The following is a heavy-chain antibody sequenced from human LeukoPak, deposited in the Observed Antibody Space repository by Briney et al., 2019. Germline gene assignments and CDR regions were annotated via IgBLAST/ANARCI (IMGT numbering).Heavy chain of an antibody. CDR3: ARDGIRSVGYDILTGYYNDY. CDR2: INLNSGGT. V-gene: IGHV1-2*02. CDR1: GYTFTGYY. Sequence: ASVTVSCKASGYTFTGYYMHWVRQAPGQGLEWMGWINLNSGGTNYAQKFQGRVTMTRDTSISTAYMELSRLRSDDTAVYYCARDGIRSVGYDILTGYYNDYWGQGTLVTVSS. J-gene: IGHJ4*02. D-gene: IGHD3-9*01.